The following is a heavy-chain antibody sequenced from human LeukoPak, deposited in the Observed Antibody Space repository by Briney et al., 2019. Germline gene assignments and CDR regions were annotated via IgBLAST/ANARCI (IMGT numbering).Heavy chain of an antibody. CDR3: ARHPPGGYNIYYFDY. J-gene: IGHJ4*02. CDR2: IYPGDSDT. Sequence: GESLKISCKGSGYSFSNYWIGWVRQMPGKGLEWMGIIYPGDSDTTYSPSFQGQVTISADKSISTAYLQWSSLKASDTAMYYGARHPPGGYNIYYFDYWGQGTLVTVSS. V-gene: IGHV5-51*01. CDR1: GYSFSNYW. D-gene: IGHD5-24*01.